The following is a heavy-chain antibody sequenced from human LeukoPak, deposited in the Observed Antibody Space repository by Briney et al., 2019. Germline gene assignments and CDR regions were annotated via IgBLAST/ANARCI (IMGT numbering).Heavy chain of an antibody. CDR3: ARVGDDIVAGGSWFDP. D-gene: IGHD5-12*01. CDR2: IIPIFGSA. CDR1: GGTFSSYA. V-gene: IGHV1-69*13. J-gene: IGHJ5*02. Sequence: SVKVSCKASGGTFSSYAISWVRQAPGQGLEWMGGIIPIFGSANYAQNFQGRVTITADESTTTAYMELSSLRSEDTAVYYCARVGDDIVAGGSWFDPWGQGTLVTVSS.